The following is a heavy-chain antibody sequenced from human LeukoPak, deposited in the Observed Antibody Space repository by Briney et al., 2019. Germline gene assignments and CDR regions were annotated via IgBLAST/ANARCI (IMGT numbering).Heavy chain of an antibody. CDR3: ARGRDYYGDYDSNWFDP. D-gene: IGHD4-17*01. CDR2: IYYSGST. V-gene: IGHV4-39*02. CDR1: GGSISSSSYY. J-gene: IGHJ5*02. Sequence: SETLSLTCTVSGGSISSSSYYWGWIRQPPGKGLEWIGSIYYSGSTYYNPSLKSRVSISVDTSKNHFSLKLSSVTAADTAVYYCARGRDYYGDYDSNWFDPWGQGTLVTVSS.